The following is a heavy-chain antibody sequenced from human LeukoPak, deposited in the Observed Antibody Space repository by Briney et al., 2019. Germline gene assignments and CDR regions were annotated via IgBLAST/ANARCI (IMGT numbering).Heavy chain of an antibody. CDR2: ISAYNGNT. D-gene: IGHD6-19*01. J-gene: IGHJ4*02. V-gene: IGHV1-18*01. CDR3: ARDEIIAVAGTSSF. CDR1: GGTFRTSG. Sequence: PRASVKVSCKASGGTFRTSGVNWVRQAPGQGLEWMGWISAYNGNTNYAQKLQGRVTMTTDTSTSTAYMELRSLRSDDTAVYYCARDEIIAVAGTSSFWGQGTLVTVSS.